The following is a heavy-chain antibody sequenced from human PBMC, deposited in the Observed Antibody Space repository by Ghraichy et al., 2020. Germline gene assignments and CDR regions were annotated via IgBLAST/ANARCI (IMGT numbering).Heavy chain of an antibody. J-gene: IGHJ2*01. D-gene: IGHD2-15*01. CDR1: GFTFANSA. CDR2: IVVGSGNT. CDR3: AAETLYCSGGSCPKNFDL. V-gene: IGHV1-58*01. Sequence: SVKVSCKASGFTFANSAVQWVRQARGQRLEWIGWIVVGSGNTDYAQKFQERVTITRDMSTDTAYMELSSLRSEDTAVYYCAAETLYCSGGSCPKNFDLWGRGTLVTVSS.